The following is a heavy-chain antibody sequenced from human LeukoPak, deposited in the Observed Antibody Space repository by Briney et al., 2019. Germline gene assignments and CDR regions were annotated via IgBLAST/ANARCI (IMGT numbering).Heavy chain of an antibody. CDR1: GFTFSSYS. D-gene: IGHD3-22*01. CDR3: ARDQYYDSSGLEEDAFDI. J-gene: IGHJ3*02. V-gene: IGHV3-21*01. CDR2: ISSSSSYI. Sequence: PGGSLRLSCAASGFTFSSYSMNWVRQAPGKGLEWVSSISSSSSYIYYADSVKGRFTISRDNAKSSLYLQMNSLRAEDTAVYYCARDQYYDSSGLEEDAFDIWGQGTMVTVSS.